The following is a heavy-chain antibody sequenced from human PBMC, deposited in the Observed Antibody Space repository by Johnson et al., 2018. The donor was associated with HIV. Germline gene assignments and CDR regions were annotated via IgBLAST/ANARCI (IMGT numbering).Heavy chain of an antibody. CDR3: AREDPVLWAFDI. J-gene: IGHJ3*02. D-gene: IGHD2/OR15-2a*01. CDR2: ISGGST. V-gene: IGHV3-38-3*01. CDR1: GFTVSSNE. Sequence: VQLVESRGVLVQPGGSLRLSCAASGFTVSSNEMSWVRQAPGKGLEWVSSISGGSTYYSDSVKGRFAISRDNSKNTLYLQMNSVRPEDTAIYYCAREDPVLWAFDIWGQGTLVTVSS.